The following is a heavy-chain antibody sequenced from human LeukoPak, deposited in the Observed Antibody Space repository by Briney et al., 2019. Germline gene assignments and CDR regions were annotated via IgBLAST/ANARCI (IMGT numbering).Heavy chain of an antibody. V-gene: IGHV1-18*01. J-gene: IGHJ3*02. Sequence: ASVKVSCKASGYTFTSYGISWVRQAPGQGLEWMGWISAYNGNTNYAQKLQGRVTMTTDTSTSTAYMELRSLRSDDTAVYYCARGGDILTGYYPHDAFDIWGQGTMVTVSS. CDR3: ARGGDILTGYYPHDAFDI. D-gene: IGHD3-9*01. CDR2: ISAYNGNT. CDR1: GYTFTSYG.